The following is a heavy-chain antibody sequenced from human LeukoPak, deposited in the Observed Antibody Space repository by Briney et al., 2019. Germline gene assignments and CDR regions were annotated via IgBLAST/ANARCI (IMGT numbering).Heavy chain of an antibody. CDR2: IRSASSPI. D-gene: IGHD3-22*01. J-gene: IGHJ4*02. CDR1: GFTFRTYS. Sequence: PGGSLSFSCEASGFTFRTYSMNWVRKAPGKGLEWFSYIRSASSPIYYADSVQGRFTISRDNAKSSLYLQMNSLRAEDTAMYYCARDRGSAAYYYDSSGYSQDYWGQGTLVTVSS. CDR3: ARDRGSAAYYYDSSGYSQDY. V-gene: IGHV3-48*04.